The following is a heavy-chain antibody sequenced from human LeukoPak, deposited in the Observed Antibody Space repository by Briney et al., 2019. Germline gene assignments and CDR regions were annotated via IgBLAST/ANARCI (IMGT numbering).Heavy chain of an antibody. Sequence: KTSETLSLTCTVSGGSISSYYWSWIRQPPGKGLEWIGYIYYSGSTNYNPSLKSRVTISVDTSKNQFSLKLSSVTAADTAVYYCASGSYYTGGAFDIWGQGTMVTVSS. CDR1: GGSISSYY. D-gene: IGHD1-26*01. J-gene: IGHJ3*02. CDR2: IYYSGST. V-gene: IGHV4-59*08. CDR3: ASGSYYTGGAFDI.